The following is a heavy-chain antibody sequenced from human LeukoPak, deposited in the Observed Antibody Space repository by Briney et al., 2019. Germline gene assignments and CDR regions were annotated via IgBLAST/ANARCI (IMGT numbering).Heavy chain of an antibody. CDR3: ARLSVRDGYNRGEIDY. V-gene: IGHV4-39*07. Sequence: PSETLSLTCTVSGGTISTSSYYFAWIRQPPGKGLEWIGSVYYSGSTYYHPSLKSRVTISIDTSKNQFSLNLNSVTAADTAVYYCARLSVRDGYNRGEIDYWGQGTLVTVPS. D-gene: IGHD5-24*01. CDR1: GGTISTSSYY. CDR2: VYYSGST. J-gene: IGHJ4*02.